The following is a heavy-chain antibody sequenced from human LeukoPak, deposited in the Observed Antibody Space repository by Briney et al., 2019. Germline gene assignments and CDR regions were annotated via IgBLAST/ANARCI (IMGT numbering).Heavy chain of an antibody. CDR3: ARAQSHGVHYYYYGMDV. V-gene: IGHV3-21*01. D-gene: IGHD4-17*01. CDR1: GFTFSSYS. J-gene: IGHJ6*02. CDR2: ISSSSSYI. Sequence: GGSLRLSCAASGFTFSSYSMNRVREAPGKGLEWVSSISSSSSYIYYADSVKGRFTISRDNAKNSLYLQMNSLRAEDTAVYYCARAQSHGVHYYYYGMDVWGQGTTVTVSS.